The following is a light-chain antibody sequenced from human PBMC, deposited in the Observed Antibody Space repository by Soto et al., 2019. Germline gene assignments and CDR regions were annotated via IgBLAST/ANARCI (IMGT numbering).Light chain of an antibody. Sequence: QSVLTQPPSVSGAPGQRVTISCTGSRSNIGAGYDVHWYQQHPGRPPKLMIYDVARWPSGVPDRFSGSKSGNTASLTISGLQAEDEADYFCCSYAGGYTYLFGTGTKVTVL. J-gene: IGLJ1*01. CDR1: RSNIGAGYD. V-gene: IGLV1-40*01. CDR2: DVA. CDR3: CSYAGGYTYL.